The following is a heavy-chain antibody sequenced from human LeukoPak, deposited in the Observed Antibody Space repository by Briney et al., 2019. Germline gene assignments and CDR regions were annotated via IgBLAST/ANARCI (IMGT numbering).Heavy chain of an antibody. Sequence: SETLSLTCAVSGYSISSGYYWGWIRQPPGKGLEWIGNIHHSGSTYYNSSLKSRVTISVDTSKNQFSLKLSSVTAADTAVYYCARGIDYWGQGTLVTVFS. V-gene: IGHV4-38-2*01. J-gene: IGHJ4*02. CDR1: GYSISSGYY. CDR2: IHHSGST. CDR3: ARGIDY.